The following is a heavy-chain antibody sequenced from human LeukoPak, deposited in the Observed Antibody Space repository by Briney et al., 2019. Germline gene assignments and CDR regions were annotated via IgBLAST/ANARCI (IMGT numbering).Heavy chain of an antibody. CDR1: GFTFSDYY. V-gene: IGHV4-34*08. Sequence: PGGSLRLSCAASGFTFSDYYMSWIRQPPGKGLEWMGEINHSGSTNYNPSLKSRVTISVDTSKNQFSLKLSSVTAADTAVYYCAGRIAVAGGDYWGQGTLVTVSS. CDR2: INHSGST. J-gene: IGHJ4*02. CDR3: AGRIAVAGGDY. D-gene: IGHD6-19*01.